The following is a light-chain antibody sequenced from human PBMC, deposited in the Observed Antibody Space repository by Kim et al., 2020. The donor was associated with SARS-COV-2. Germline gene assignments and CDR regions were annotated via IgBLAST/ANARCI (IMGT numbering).Light chain of an antibody. J-gene: IGLJ2*01. CDR3: QVWDSSSDHPVV. V-gene: IGLV3-21*03. Sequence: PGKTARINGGGNNIGSKSVHWYQQKPGQAPVLVVYDDSDRPSGIPERFSGSNSGNTATLTISRVEAGDEADYYCQVWDSSSDHPVVFGGGTQLTVL. CDR2: DDS. CDR1: NIGSKS.